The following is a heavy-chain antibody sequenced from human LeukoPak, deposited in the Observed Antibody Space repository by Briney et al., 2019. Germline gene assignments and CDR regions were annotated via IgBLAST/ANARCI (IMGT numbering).Heavy chain of an antibody. V-gene: IGHV1-8*01. J-gene: IGHJ4*02. Sequence: GASVKVSCKASGYTFTSYDINWVRQATGQGLEWMGWMNPNSGNTGYAQKFQGRVTMTRNTSIDTAYMELSSLRSEDTAVYYCARRKGAAAGRLRYYFDYWGQGTLVTVSS. D-gene: IGHD6-13*01. CDR3: ARRKGAAAGRLRYYFDY. CDR1: GYTFTSYD. CDR2: MNPNSGNT.